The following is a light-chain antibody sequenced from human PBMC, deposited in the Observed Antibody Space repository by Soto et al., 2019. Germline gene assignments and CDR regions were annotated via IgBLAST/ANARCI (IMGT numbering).Light chain of an antibody. J-gene: IGLJ2*01. CDR2: DVS. CDR3: SSQAVSSTLV. CDR1: SSDIGGYNY. Sequence: QSALTQPASVSGSPRQSITISCTGTSSDIGGYNYVSWYQQHPGKDPKLMIYDVSKRPSGVSNRFSGSKSGNTAALTISGLQAEDEADYYCSSQAVSSTLVFGGGTKVTVL. V-gene: IGLV2-14*01.